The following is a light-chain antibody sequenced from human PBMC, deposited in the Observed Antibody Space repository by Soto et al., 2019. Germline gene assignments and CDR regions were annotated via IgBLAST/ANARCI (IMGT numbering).Light chain of an antibody. CDR3: QQYNSYSEA. Sequence: DIQMTQSPSTLSGSVGDRVTITCRASQTISSWLAWYQQKPGKAPKLLIYKASTLKSGVPSRFSGSGSGTEFTLTSSSLQPDDFATYYCQQYNSYSEAFGQGTKVELK. CDR1: QTISSW. J-gene: IGKJ1*01. V-gene: IGKV1-5*03. CDR2: KAS.